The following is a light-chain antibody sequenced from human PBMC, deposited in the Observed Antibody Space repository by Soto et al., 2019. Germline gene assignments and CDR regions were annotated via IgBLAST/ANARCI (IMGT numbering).Light chain of an antibody. CDR3: QQRSNWPGIT. V-gene: IGKV3-11*01. J-gene: IGKJ3*01. CDR2: DAS. CDR1: QSVSSY. Sequence: EIVLTQSPATLSLSPGERATLSFRASQSVSSYLAWYQQKPGQAPRLLFYDASNRATGIPARFSGSGSGTDFTLTISSLEPEDFAVYYCQQRSNWPGITFGPGTKVDIK.